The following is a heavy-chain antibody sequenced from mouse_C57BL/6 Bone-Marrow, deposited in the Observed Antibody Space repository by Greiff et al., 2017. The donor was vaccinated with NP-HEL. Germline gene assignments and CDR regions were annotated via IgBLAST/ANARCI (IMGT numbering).Heavy chain of an antibody. CDR1: GFNIKDYY. Sequence: VQLQQSGAELVKPGASVKLSCTASGFNIKDYYMHWVKQRTEQGLEWIGRIDPEDGETKYAPQFPGKATITADTSSNTAYLQLSSLTSEDTAVYYCALGGYYDYSWFAYWGQGTLVTVSA. D-gene: IGHD2-4*01. V-gene: IGHV14-2*01. CDR2: IDPEDGET. CDR3: ALGGYYDYSWFAY. J-gene: IGHJ3*01.